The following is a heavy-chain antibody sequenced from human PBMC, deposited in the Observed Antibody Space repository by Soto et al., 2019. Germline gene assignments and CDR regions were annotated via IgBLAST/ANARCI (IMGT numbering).Heavy chain of an antibody. V-gene: IGHV3-11*06. D-gene: IGHD6-13*01. CDR2: ISSSSSYT. J-gene: IGHJ6*02. CDR1: GFTFSDYY. CDR3: ARVHGSSWYYRLLGYYYGMDV. Sequence: PGGSLRLSCAASGFTFSDYYMSWIRQAPGKGLEWVSYISSSSSYTNYADSVKGRFTISRDNAKNSLYLQMNSLRAEDTAVYYCARVHGSSWYYRLLGYYYGMDVWGQGTTVTVSS.